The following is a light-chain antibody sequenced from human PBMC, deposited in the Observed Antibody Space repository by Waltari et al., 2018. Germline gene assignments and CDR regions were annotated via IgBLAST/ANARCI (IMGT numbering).Light chain of an antibody. CDR1: GSNIGAGYG. Sequence: SVLTQPPSVSGAPGQRVTISCTGSGSNIGAGYGVHWYQQLPRAAPKLLIYGSSTRPLGVPDRFFGSTSGTSASLAITGLQAEDEADYYCQSYDTSLSVVFGGGTKLTVL. CDR2: GSS. V-gene: IGLV1-40*01. CDR3: QSYDTSLSVV. J-gene: IGLJ3*02.